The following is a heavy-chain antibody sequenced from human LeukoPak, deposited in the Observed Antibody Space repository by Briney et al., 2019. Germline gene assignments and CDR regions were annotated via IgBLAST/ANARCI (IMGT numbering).Heavy chain of an antibody. Sequence: GGSLRLSCAASGLTFSTYWMHWVRQAPGKGLLWVSRINGDGTSTKYADSVKGRFTISRDNARHTLYLQMNSLRAEDTAVYYCARASITVPNLLDYWGQGTLVTVSS. J-gene: IGHJ4*02. D-gene: IGHD3-16*01. CDR2: INGDGTST. CDR3: ARASITVPNLLDY. CDR1: GLTFSTYW. V-gene: IGHV3-74*03.